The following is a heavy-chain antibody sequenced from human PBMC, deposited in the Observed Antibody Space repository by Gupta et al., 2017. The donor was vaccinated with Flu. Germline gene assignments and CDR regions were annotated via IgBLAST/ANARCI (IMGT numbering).Heavy chain of an antibody. J-gene: IGHJ4*02. CDR3: TIDRGGGEFGEFAD. V-gene: IGHV3-48*01. Sequence: EVQLVESGGGLVQPGGSLRLSCAASGFTFSSYSMNWVRQAPGKGLEGGSYISSSSSTIYYEDAGKCRFTISRENAKNALYQQMKRLGAAATAVYYYTIDRGGGEFGEFADGGQGTMVTVYS. D-gene: IGHD3-10*01. CDR1: GFTFSSYS. CDR2: ISSSSSTI.